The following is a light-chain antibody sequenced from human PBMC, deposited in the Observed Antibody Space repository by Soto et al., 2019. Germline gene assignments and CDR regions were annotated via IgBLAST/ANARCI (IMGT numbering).Light chain of an antibody. J-gene: IGKJ1*01. V-gene: IGKV3-20*01. CDR3: QQYVSSPWA. Sequence: EIVLAQSPGTLSLSPGESATLSCRASQSVSSSFLAWYQQKAGQAPRLLIYGAYRSATGIPGSFSGSGSGTDFTLTISRLVPEDFAVYYCQQYVSSPWAFSQGTKVEI. CDR2: GAY. CDR1: QSVSSSF.